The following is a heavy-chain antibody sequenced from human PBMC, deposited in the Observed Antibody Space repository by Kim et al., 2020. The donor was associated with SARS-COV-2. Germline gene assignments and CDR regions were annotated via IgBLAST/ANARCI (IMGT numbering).Heavy chain of an antibody. CDR1: GFTFRTYW. V-gene: IGHV3-74*01. D-gene: IGHD2-2*01. CDR2: INSDGSRT. J-gene: IGHJ4*02. Sequence: GGSLRLSCAGSGFTFRTYWMHWVRQAPGKGLVWVSNINSDGSRTNYADSVKGRFTISRDKAKKTLYLQMNSLRDEDTAIYYCTRGCLTTSCPSDYWGQGTLVTVSS. CDR3: TRGCLTTSCPSDY.